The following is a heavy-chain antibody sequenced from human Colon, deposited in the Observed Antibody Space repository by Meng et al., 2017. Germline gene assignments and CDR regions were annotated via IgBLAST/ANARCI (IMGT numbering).Heavy chain of an antibody. CDR1: GYTFASYD. V-gene: IGHV1-8*01. CDR3: ARERTAAAGNDAFDI. J-gene: IGHJ3*02. D-gene: IGHD6-13*01. CDR2: VNPNSGNT. Sequence: ASVKVSCKASGYTFASYDINWVRQATGQGLEWMGWVNPNSGNTGFARKIQDRVTMTRNTSISTAYMDLTSLTSEDTAMYYCARERTAAAGNDAFDIWGQGTMVT.